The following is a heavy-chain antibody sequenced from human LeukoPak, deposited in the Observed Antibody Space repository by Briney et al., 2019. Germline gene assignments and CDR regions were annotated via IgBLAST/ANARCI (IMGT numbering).Heavy chain of an antibody. D-gene: IGHD3-22*01. CDR3: TTRHGGYYDPYFDY. CDR1: GFTFSSYA. J-gene: IGHJ4*02. CDR2: IRSKAYGGTT. Sequence: GRSLRLSCAASGFTFSSYAMHWVRQAPGKGLEWVGFIRSKAYGGTTEYAASVKGRFTISRDDSKSIAYLQMNSLKTEDTAVYYCTTRHGGYYDPYFDYWGQGTLVTVSS. V-gene: IGHV3-49*04.